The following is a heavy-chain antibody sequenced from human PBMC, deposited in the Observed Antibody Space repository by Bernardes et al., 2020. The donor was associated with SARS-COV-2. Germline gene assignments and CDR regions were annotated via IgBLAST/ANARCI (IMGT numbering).Heavy chain of an antibody. V-gene: IGHV3-74*01. CDR3: EIDVAGESST. D-gene: IGHD3-16*01. CDR2: IDTNGNLF. J-gene: IGHJ5*01. CDR1: GYSFSRFW. Sequence: GGSLRLSCAGSGYSFSRFWMHWVRQVPGKGLVWVSRIDTNGNLFYYADSVKGRFTISRDNYRNTLFLQMNSLRAEDTGVYYCEIDVAGESSTWGHGTRVNV.